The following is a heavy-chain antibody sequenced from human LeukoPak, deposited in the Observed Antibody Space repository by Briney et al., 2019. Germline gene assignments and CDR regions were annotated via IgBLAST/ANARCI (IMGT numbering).Heavy chain of an antibody. CDR2: ISGSGGST. J-gene: IGHJ5*02. V-gene: IGHV3-23*01. Sequence: GGSLRLSCAASGFTFSSYGMSWVRQAPGKGLEWVSAISGSGGSTYYADSVKGGFTISRDNSKNTLYLQMNSLRAEDTAVYYCAKGGLRELLWFGRTRSGNWFDPWGQGTLVTVSS. CDR1: GFTFSSYG. CDR3: AKGGLRELLWFGRTRSGNWFDP. D-gene: IGHD3-10*01.